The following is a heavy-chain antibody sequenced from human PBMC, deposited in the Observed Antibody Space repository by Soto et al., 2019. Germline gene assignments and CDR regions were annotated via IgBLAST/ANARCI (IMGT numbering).Heavy chain of an antibody. J-gene: IGHJ5*02. V-gene: IGHV4-39*01. D-gene: IGHD6-25*01. CDR2: IYFTGNT. CDR3: AGQTFTIAAASYGRSNWFDP. Sequence: PSETLSLTCTASGGSITSSSHFWGWVHQPPGKGLEWIGTIYFTGNTYYTPSLKSRLTMSIDTSKNEFSLRLNSVTAADTAVYYCAGQTFTIAAASYGRSNWFDPWGPGTLVTVS. CDR1: GGSITSSSHF.